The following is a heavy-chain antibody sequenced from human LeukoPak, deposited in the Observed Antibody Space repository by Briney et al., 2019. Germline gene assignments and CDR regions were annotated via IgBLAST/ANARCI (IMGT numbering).Heavy chain of an antibody. J-gene: IGHJ6*03. CDR1: GGSISSSSYY. D-gene: IGHD6-13*01. CDR2: IYYSGST. V-gene: IGHV4-39*01. Sequence: PSETLSLTCTVSGGSISSSSYYWGWIRQPPGKGLEWIGSIYYSGSTYYNPSLKSRVTISVDTSKNQFSLKLSSVTAADTAVYYCARHHPQQLVSMWGYYYYYYMDVWGKGTTVTISS. CDR3: ARHHPQQLVSMWGYYYYYYMDV.